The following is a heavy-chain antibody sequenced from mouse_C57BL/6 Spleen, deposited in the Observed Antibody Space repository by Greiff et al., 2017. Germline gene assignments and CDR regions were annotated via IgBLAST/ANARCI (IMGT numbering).Heavy chain of an antibody. CDR1: GYTFTDYN. J-gene: IGHJ3*01. V-gene: IGHV1-18*01. CDR3: ARQDFVSVLLFAD. Sequence: EVQLQESGPELVKPGASVKIPCKASGYTFTDYNMDWVKQSHGKSLEWIGDINPNNGGTIYNQKFKGKATLTVDKSSSTAYMELRSLTSEDSAVYYCARQDFVSVLLFADWGQGTLVTVSA. CDR2: INPNNGGT.